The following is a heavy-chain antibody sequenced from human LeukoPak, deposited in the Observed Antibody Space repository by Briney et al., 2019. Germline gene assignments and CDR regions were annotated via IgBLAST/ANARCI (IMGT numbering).Heavy chain of an antibody. D-gene: IGHD5/OR15-5a*01. Sequence: SETLSLTCTVSGGSISSGSYYWSWIRQPAGKGLEWIGRIYTSGSTNYNPSLKSRVTISVDTSKNQFSLKLSSVTAADTAVYYCARCHPHWFDPWGQGTLVTVSS. J-gene: IGHJ5*02. V-gene: IGHV4-61*02. CDR3: ARCHPHWFDP. CDR1: GGSISSGSYY. CDR2: IYTSGST.